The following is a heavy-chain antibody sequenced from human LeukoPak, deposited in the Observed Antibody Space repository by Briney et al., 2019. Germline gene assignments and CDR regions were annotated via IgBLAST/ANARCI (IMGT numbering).Heavy chain of an antibody. CDR2: ISYLSTHV. CDR3: GRAFPPLRTSSAGDL. V-gene: IGHV3-21*01. J-gene: IGHJ4*02. CDR1: GFTFSDYD. D-gene: IGHD3-16*01. Sequence: GGSLRLSCSASGFTFSDYDMNWVRQAPGKGLEWVSSISYLSTHVYYGDSVKGRFSISRDNAKNSLYLQMNSLGAEDTAIYYCGRAFPPLRTSSAGDLWGQGILATVSS.